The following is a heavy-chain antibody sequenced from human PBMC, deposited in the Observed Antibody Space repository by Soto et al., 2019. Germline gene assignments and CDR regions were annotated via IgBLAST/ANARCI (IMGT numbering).Heavy chain of an antibody. D-gene: IGHD3-3*01. J-gene: IGHJ4*02. CDR1: GGSISSYY. CDR3: ARYVSYYDFSSYYFDY. CDR2: IYYSGST. V-gene: IGHV4-59*08. Sequence: SETLSLTCTVSGGSISSYYWSWIRQPPGKGLEWIGYIYYSGSTNYNPSLKSRVTISVDTSKNQFSLKLSSVTAADTAVYYCARYVSYYDFSSYYFDYWGQGTLVTVSS.